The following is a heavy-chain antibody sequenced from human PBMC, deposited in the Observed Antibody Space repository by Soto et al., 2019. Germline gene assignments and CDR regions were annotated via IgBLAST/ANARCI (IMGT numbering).Heavy chain of an antibody. Sequence: SETLSLTCTVSGGSISSYYWSWIRQPPGKGLEWIGYIYYSGSTNYNPSLKSRVTISVDTPKNQFSLKLSSVTAADTAVYYCARTGTTIFGVVIEAYYFDYWGQGTLVTVSS. CDR1: GGSISSYY. CDR3: ARTGTTIFGVVIEAYYFDY. D-gene: IGHD3-3*01. V-gene: IGHV4-59*01. CDR2: IYYSGST. J-gene: IGHJ4*02.